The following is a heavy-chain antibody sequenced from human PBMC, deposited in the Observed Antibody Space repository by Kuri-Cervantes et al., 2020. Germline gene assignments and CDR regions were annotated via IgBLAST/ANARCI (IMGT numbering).Heavy chain of an antibody. V-gene: IGHV3-15*01. D-gene: IGHD6-6*01. Sequence: GGSLRLSCAASGFTFSNAWMSWVRQAPGKGLEWVGRIKSKTDGGTTDYAAPVKGRFTISRDDSKNTLYLQMNSLKTEDTAVYYCTTVGVAAYYYYYYGMDVWGQGTTVTVSS. J-gene: IGHJ6*02. CDR1: GFTFSNAW. CDR2: IKSKTDGGTT. CDR3: TTVGVAAYYYYYYGMDV.